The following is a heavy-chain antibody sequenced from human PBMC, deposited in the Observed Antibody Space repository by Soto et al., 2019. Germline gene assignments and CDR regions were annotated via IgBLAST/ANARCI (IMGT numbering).Heavy chain of an antibody. Sequence: PGGSLRLSCAASGFTFSNFAMSWVRQAPGKGLEWVSAISGSGTSTYDADSVKGRFSISRDNSKNTLYLQMNSLRAEDTAVYYCAKDRKRGSGWYWDYWGQGTLVTVSS. CDR1: GFTFSNFA. D-gene: IGHD6-19*01. J-gene: IGHJ4*02. CDR2: ISGSGTST. V-gene: IGHV3-23*01. CDR3: AKDRKRGSGWYWDY.